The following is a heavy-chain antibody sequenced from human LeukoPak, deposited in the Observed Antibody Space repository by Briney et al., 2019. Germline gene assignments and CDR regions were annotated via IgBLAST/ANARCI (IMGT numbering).Heavy chain of an antibody. J-gene: IGHJ6*03. D-gene: IGHD2-2*02. Sequence: SSETLSLTCTVSGGSISSYYWSWIRQPAGKGLEWIGRIYTSGSTNYNPSLKSRVTMSVDTSKNQFSLKLSSVTAADTAVYYCARGDIVVVPAAISDSSSGDYYYYYYMDVWGKGTTVTVSS. CDR3: ARGDIVVVPAAISDSSSGDYYYYYYMDV. CDR2: IYTSGST. V-gene: IGHV4-4*07. CDR1: GGSISSYY.